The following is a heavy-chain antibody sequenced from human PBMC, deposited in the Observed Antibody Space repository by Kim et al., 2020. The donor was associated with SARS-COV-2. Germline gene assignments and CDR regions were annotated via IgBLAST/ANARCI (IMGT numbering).Heavy chain of an antibody. CDR1: GFTFSRQL. D-gene: IGHD3-22*01. Sequence: GGSLRLSCVASGFTFSRQLMSWVRQAPGKGPEWLVGISGDGVGKNYVDSVNGRFTVSRDNSKNTLYLQLNGLTVEDTAVYFCVKDLSGWRFDPWGQGTLV. CDR2: ISGDGVGK. J-gene: IGHJ5*02. V-gene: IGHV3-23*01. CDR3: VKDLSGWRFDP.